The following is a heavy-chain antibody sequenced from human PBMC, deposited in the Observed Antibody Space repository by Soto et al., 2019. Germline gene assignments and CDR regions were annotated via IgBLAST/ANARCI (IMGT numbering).Heavy chain of an antibody. J-gene: IGHJ4*01. D-gene: IGHD3-22*01. CDR2: IYYGGST. CDR3: ARGGYYYENSGQNAYDY. V-gene: IGHV4-31*03. CDR1: GGSISSGGYY. Sequence: SETLSLTCTVSGGSISSGGYYWSWIRQHPGKGLEWIGYIYYGGSTYYNPSLKSRATISGDTSKNQFSLKLSSVTAADTAVYYCARGGYYYENSGQNAYDYWGQGILVTVPS.